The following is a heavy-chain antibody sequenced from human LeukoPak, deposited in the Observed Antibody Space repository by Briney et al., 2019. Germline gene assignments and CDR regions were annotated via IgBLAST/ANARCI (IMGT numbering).Heavy chain of an antibody. CDR1: GYTFINYY. D-gene: IGHD1-26*01. CDR3: ARSYSGSYYAESGGDY. CDR2: INPSGGST. J-gene: IGHJ4*02. Sequence: VASLKVSCKASGYTFINYYMHWVRQAPGQGLEWMGIINPSGGSTRYAQKFQGRVTMTRDTSTSTVYMELSSLRSEDTAVYYCARSYSGSYYAESGGDYWGQGALVTVPS. V-gene: IGHV1-46*01.